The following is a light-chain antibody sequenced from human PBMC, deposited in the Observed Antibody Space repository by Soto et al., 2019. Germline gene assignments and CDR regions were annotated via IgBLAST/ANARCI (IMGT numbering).Light chain of an antibody. Sequence: QSVLTQPPSASGTPGQRVSISCSGSSSNIGSNTVHWYQQLPGTAPKLLIYSNNQRPSGVPDRFSGSKSGNTASLTISGLQAEDEAEYYCSSYTNINTRACVFGTGTKVTVL. CDR3: SSYTNINTRACV. V-gene: IGLV1-44*01. J-gene: IGLJ1*01. CDR1: SSNIGSNT. CDR2: SNN.